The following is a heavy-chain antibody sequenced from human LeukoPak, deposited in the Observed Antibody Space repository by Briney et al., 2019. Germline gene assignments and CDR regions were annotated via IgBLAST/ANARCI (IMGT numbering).Heavy chain of an antibody. J-gene: IGHJ4*02. CDR1: GGSISSYY. CDR2: IYYSGST. CDR3: ARRRDSSSWYDY. V-gene: IGHV4-59*01. D-gene: IGHD6-13*01. Sequence: SETLSLTCTVSGGSISSYYWSWIRQPPGKGLEWIGYIYYSGSTNYNPSLKSRVTISVDTSKNQFSLKLSSVTAADTAVYYCARRRDSSSWYDYWGQGTLVTVSS.